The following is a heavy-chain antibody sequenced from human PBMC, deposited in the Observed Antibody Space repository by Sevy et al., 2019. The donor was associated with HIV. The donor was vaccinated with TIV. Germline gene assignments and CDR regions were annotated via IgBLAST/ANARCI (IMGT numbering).Heavy chain of an antibody. CDR3: ATRSSGGIWYFDL. CDR1: GYSFTNYW. CDR2: IYPGDSDT. Sequence: GESLKIYCKGSGYSFTNYWIDWVRQMPGKGLGWMRIIYPGDSDTRNNPSFQGQVTISADKSINTAFLQWSSLRASDTAMYYCATRSSGGIWYFDLWVRGTLVTVSS. J-gene: IGHJ2*01. V-gene: IGHV5-51*01. D-gene: IGHD3-10*01.